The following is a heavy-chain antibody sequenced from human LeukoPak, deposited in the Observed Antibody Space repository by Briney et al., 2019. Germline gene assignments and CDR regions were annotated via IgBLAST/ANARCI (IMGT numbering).Heavy chain of an antibody. CDR1: GDSISSYGYH. CDR3: AGDSGTYYATGDHDAFDI. D-gene: IGHD1-26*01. CDR2: ISHSGST. J-gene: IGHJ3*02. V-gene: IGHV4-30-4*08. Sequence: SETLSLICTVSGDSISSYGYHWSWIRQPPGKGLEWIGYISHSGSTQHNPSLKSRVTISLDTSKNQFSLKMNSVTAADTAVYYCAGDSGTYYATGDHDAFDIWGQGTMITVSS.